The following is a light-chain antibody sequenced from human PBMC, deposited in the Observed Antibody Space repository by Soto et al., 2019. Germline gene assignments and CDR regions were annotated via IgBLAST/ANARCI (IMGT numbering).Light chain of an antibody. J-gene: IGLJ1*01. CDR3: QSYDSSPSHV. CDR2: GNS. CDR1: SSNIGAGYD. Sequence: QSVLTQPPSVSGAPGQRVTISCTGSSSNIGAGYDVHWYQQLPGTAPKLLIYGNSNRPSGVPDRFSGSKSGTSASLAITGLQAEDEADYYCQSYDSSPSHVFGTGTKVTVL. V-gene: IGLV1-40*01.